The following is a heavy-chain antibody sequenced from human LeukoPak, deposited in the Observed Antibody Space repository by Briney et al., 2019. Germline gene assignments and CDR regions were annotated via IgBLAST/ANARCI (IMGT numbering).Heavy chain of an antibody. V-gene: IGHV1-8*01. CDR2: MNPNNGNT. CDR3: ARGFLDYDSSDYAFSYY. CDR1: GYTFTSYD. Sequence: GASVKGSCKASGYTFTSYDITWVRQATGQGLEWMGWMNPNNGNTGYAQRCQGRVTLTRDTSISTAYMELSSLRSEDTAVYYCARGFLDYDSSDYAFSYYWGQGTLVTVSS. D-gene: IGHD3-22*01. J-gene: IGHJ4*02.